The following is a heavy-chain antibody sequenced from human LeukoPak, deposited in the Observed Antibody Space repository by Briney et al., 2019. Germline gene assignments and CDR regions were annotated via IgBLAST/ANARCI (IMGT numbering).Heavy chain of an antibody. CDR3: ARALRIGAYTSREFGHWYFDL. Sequence: GGSLRLSCAAAGSSFGSYSMSWVRQAPGKVLGWVSSISGSGGSTYYADSREGRSTISRDNAKNSLYVQMNSLRAEDTAVYYGARALRIGAYTSREFGHWYFDLWRRGTVVTVS. J-gene: IGHJ2*01. CDR1: GSSFGSYS. D-gene: IGHD6-13*01. CDR2: ISGSGGST. V-gene: IGHV3-23*01.